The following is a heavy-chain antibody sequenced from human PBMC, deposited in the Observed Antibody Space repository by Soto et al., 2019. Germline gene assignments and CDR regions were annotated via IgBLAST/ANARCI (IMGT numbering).Heavy chain of an antibody. CDR2: IYYSGST. CDR3: ARDLYGYNPTNWFDP. J-gene: IGHJ5*02. D-gene: IGHD5-12*01. Sequence: ASETLSLTCTVSGGSISSYYWSWIRQPPGKGLEWIGYIYYSGSTNYNPSLKSRVTISVDTSKNQFSLKLSSVTAADTAVYYCARDLYGYNPTNWFDPWGQGTLVTVSS. V-gene: IGHV4-59*01. CDR1: GGSISSYY.